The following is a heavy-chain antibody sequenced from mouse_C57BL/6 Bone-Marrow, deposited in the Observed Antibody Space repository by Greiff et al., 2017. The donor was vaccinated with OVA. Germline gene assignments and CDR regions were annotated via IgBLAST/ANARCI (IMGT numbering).Heavy chain of an antibody. CDR3: ARDGVLRFFDY. J-gene: IGHJ2*01. D-gene: IGHD1-1*01. CDR1: GYTFTSYW. Sequence: QVQLQQSGAELVMPGASVKLSCKASGYTFTSYWMHWVKQRPGQGLEWIGEIDPSDSYTNYNQKFKGKSTLTVDKSSSTAYMQLSSLTSEDSAVYYCARDGVLRFFDYWGQGTTLTVSS. CDR2: IDPSDSYT. V-gene: IGHV1-69*01.